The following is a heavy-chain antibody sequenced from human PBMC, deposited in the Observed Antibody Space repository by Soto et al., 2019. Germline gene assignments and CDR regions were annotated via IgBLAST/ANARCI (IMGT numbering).Heavy chain of an antibody. Sequence: QVQLVQSGAEVKKPGASVKVSCKASGYTFTSYAMHWVRQAPGQRLEWMGWINAGNGNTKYSQKFQGRVTITRDTSASTAYMELSSPRSEDTAVYYCARDRESSSWGYYYYYMDVWGKGTTVTVSS. CDR3: ARDRESSSWGYYYYYMDV. V-gene: IGHV1-3*01. D-gene: IGHD6-13*01. CDR1: GYTFTSYA. J-gene: IGHJ6*03. CDR2: INAGNGNT.